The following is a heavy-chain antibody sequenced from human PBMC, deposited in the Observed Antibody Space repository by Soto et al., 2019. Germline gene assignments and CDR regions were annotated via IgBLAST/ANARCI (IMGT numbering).Heavy chain of an antibody. CDR1: GFTFSSYG. V-gene: IGHV3-33*01. CDR2: IWYDGSDK. CDR3: ARGGGTTLPLDS. D-gene: IGHD1-7*01. Sequence: QVQLVESGGGVVQPGRSLRLSCAASGFTFSSYGMHWVRQAPGKGLEWVAVIWYDGSDKFYADSVKGRFTISRDNSKNTLYRQMPSLAAEDTAVYYGARGGGTTLPLDSWGQGTLVTVSS. J-gene: IGHJ4*02.